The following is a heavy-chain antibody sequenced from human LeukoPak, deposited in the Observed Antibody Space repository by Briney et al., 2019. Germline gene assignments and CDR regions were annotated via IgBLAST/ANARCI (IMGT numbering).Heavy chain of an antibody. CDR1: GYTFTSYG. CDR2: ISAYNGNT. CDR3: ARRARYFYGSGSYSSMDAFDI. D-gene: IGHD3-10*01. J-gene: IGHJ3*02. Sequence: ASVKVSCKASGYTFTSYGISWVRQAPGQGLEWMGWISAYNGNTNYAQKLQGRVTMTTDTSTSTAYMELRSLRSDDTAVYYCARRARYFYGSGSYSSMDAFDIWGQGTMVTVSS. V-gene: IGHV1-18*01.